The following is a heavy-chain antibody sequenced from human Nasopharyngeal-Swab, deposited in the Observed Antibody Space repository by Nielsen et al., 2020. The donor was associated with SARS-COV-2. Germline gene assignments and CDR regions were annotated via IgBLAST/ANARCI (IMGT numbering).Heavy chain of an antibody. D-gene: IGHD3-22*01. CDR3: ARAFDSSGSYYYGMDV. J-gene: IGHJ6*02. Sequence: GRSLPLSCAASGFTISTYYMSWVRQAPGKGLEWVSIIYSGGSTYYADSVKRRFTISRHNSKNTLYLQMHSLRAEDTAVYYCARAFDSSGSYYYGMDVWGQGTTVTVSS. CDR1: GFTISTYY. CDR2: IYSGGST. V-gene: IGHV3-53*04.